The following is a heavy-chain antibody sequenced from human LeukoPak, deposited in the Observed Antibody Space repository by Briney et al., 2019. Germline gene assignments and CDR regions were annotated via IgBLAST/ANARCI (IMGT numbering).Heavy chain of an antibody. Sequence: GGSLRLSCAASGFTFSSYAMSWVRQAPGKGLEWVSAISGSGGSTYYADSVKGRFTISRDNSKNTLYLQMNSLRAEDTAVYYCARDPSDSSGYYGFGSYYFDYWGQGTLVTVSS. J-gene: IGHJ4*02. D-gene: IGHD3-22*01. CDR1: GFTFSSYA. CDR3: ARDPSDSSGYYGFGSYYFDY. CDR2: ISGSGGST. V-gene: IGHV3-23*01.